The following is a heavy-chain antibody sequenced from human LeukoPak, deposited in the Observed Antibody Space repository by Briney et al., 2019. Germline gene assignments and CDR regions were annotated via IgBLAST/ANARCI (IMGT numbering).Heavy chain of an antibody. J-gene: IGHJ4*02. CDR1: GFTFSSYE. D-gene: IGHD1-26*01. CDR3: ATLRTLGAPRPLDN. V-gene: IGHV4-59*04. Sequence: PGGSLRLSCAASGFTFSSYEMNWVRQAPGKGLEWIAKIYYSGSTYYNPSLKTRVTISVDTSKNQFSLNLSSVTAADTAVYYCATLRTLGAPRPLDNWGQGTLVTVSS. CDR2: IYYSGST.